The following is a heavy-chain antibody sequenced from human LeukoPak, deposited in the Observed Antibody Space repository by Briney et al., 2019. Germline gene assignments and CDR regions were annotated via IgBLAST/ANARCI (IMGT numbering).Heavy chain of an antibody. Sequence: GGSLRLSCAASGFTFSSYAMSWVRQAPWKGLEWVSAISGSGGSTYYADSVKGRFTISRDNSKNTLCLQMNSLRAEDTAVYYCAKDLSLESYYYDSSGYYHDYWGQGTLVTVSS. CDR3: AKDLSLESYYYDSSGYYHDY. CDR1: GFTFSSYA. J-gene: IGHJ4*02. CDR2: ISGSGGST. V-gene: IGHV3-23*01. D-gene: IGHD3-22*01.